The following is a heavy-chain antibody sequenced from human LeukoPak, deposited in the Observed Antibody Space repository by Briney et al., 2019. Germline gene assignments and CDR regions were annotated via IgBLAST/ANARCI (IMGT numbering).Heavy chain of an antibody. D-gene: IGHD2-21*02. CDR2: INPNSGGT. J-gene: IGHJ4*02. V-gene: IGHV1-2*06. CDR3: ATMPPRFKVVTAIHGY. Sequence: VASVKVSCKASGGTFSSYTISWVRQAPGQGLEWMGRINPNSGGTNYAQKFQGRVTMTRDTSISTAYMELSRLRSDDTAVYYCATMPPRFKVVTAIHGYWGQGTLVTVSS. CDR1: GGTFSSYT.